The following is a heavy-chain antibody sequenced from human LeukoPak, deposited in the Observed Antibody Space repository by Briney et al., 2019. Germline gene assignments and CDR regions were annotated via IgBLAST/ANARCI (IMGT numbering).Heavy chain of an antibody. CDR3: ARDLSATARAYDY. D-gene: IGHD1-26*01. Sequence: GSLRLSCAASGFILSDYNMNWVRQAPGKGLEWVSFISISGTYITYADSVKGRFTISRDNAKNSLYLQMNSLRAEDTAVYYCARDLSATARAYDYWGQGTLVTVSS. CDR1: GFILSDYN. J-gene: IGHJ4*02. V-gene: IGHV3-21*01. CDR2: ISISGTYI.